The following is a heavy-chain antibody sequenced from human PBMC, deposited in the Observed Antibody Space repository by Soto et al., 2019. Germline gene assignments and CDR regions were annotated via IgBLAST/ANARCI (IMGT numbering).Heavy chain of an antibody. D-gene: IGHD3-10*01. CDR3: AKSGMKIYGSGSGSYYYYALDV. J-gene: IGHJ6*02. CDR1: GFTLSSYA. Sequence: LRLSCAASGFTLSSYAMSWVRQAPGKGLEWVSGISNSGVSTYYADSVKGRFTISRDDSKNTLLLQMNSLRDDDTAVYYCAKSGMKIYGSGSGSYYYYALDVWGQGTTVTVSS. CDR2: ISNSGVST. V-gene: IGHV3-23*01.